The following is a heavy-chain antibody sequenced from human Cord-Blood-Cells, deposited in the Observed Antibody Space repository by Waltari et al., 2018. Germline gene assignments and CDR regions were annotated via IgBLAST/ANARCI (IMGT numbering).Heavy chain of an antibody. V-gene: IGHV3-53*01. J-gene: IGHJ1*01. D-gene: IGHD2-15*01. CDR2: IYSGGST. CDR1: GFTVSSNY. CDR3: ARAGGYCSGGSCLSAYQH. Sequence: EVQLVESGGGLIQPGGSLRLSCAASGFTVSSNYMSWVRQAPGKGLAWVSVIYSGGSTYYADSVKGRFTISRDNSKNTLYLQMNSLRAEDTAVYYCARAGGYCSGGSCLSAYQHWGQGTLVTVSS.